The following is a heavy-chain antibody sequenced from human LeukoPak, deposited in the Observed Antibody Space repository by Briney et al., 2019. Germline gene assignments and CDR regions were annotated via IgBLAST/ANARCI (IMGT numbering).Heavy chain of an antibody. CDR1: GGSISTYY. CDR3: ARRSAGTGFDY. CDR2: IYYSGST. V-gene: IGHV4-59*04. D-gene: IGHD6-13*01. Sequence: SETLSLTCTVSGGSISTYYWSWIRQPPGKGLEWIGYIYYSGSTYYNPSLKSRVTMSVHTSMTQFSLKLNSVTAADTAVYYCARRSAGTGFDYWGQGSLVTVCS. J-gene: IGHJ4*02.